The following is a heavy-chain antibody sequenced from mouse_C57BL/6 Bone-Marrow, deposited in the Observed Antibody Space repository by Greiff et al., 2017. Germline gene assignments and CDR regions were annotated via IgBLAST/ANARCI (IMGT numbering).Heavy chain of an antibody. CDR1: GYTFTDYY. D-gene: IGHD1-1*01. CDR2: IYPGRGYT. Sequence: VQLQQSGAELVRPGASVKLSCKASGYTFTDYYINWVKQRPGQGLEWIARIYPGRGYTYYNEKFKGKATMTAEKASSAAYMQFSSLTSGDSAVYFCARVTVVAGDAMDYGGQGTSGTVSS. V-gene: IGHV1-76*01. CDR3: ARVTVVAGDAMDY. J-gene: IGHJ4*01.